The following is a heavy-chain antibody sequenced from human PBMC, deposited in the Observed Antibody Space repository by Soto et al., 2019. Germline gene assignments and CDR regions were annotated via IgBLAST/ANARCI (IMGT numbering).Heavy chain of an antibody. CDR1: GGSISSGDYY. D-gene: IGHD3-3*02. V-gene: IGHV4-30-4*01. Sequence: SETLSLTCTVSGGSISSGDYYWSWIRQPPGKGLEWIGYIYYSGSTYYNPSLKSRVTISVDTSKNQFSLKLSSVTAADTAVYYCAGVSIFGVVINWFDPSGPAPLVSVS. CDR2: IYYSGST. CDR3: AGVSIFGVVINWFDP. J-gene: IGHJ5*02.